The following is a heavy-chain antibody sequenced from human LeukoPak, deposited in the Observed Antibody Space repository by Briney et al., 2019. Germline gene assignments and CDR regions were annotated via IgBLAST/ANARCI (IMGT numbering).Heavy chain of an antibody. CDR1: GFTFDDYG. CDR2: ISSSSTI. V-gene: IGHV3-69-1*01. Sequence: GGSLRLSCAASGFTFDDYGMNWVRQAPGKGLEWVSYISSSSTIYYADSVKGRFTISRDNAKNSLYLQMNSLRAEDTAVYYCARTRYCSSTSCYTEFDYWGQGTLVTVSS. D-gene: IGHD2-2*02. J-gene: IGHJ4*02. CDR3: ARTRYCSSTSCYTEFDY.